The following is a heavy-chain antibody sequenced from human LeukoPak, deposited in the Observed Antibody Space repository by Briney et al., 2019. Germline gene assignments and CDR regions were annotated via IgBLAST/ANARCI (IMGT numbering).Heavy chain of an antibody. CDR2: ISYDGSNK. J-gene: IGHJ6*02. D-gene: IGHD6-13*01. CDR1: GFTFSSYA. Sequence: QPGGSLRLSCAASGFTFSSYAMHWVRQAPGKGLEWVAVISYDGSNKYYADSVKGRFTISGDNSKNTLYLQMNSLRAEDTAVYYCASGMIIAAATYGMDVWGQGTTVTVSS. V-gene: IGHV3-30-3*01. CDR3: ASGMIIAAATYGMDV.